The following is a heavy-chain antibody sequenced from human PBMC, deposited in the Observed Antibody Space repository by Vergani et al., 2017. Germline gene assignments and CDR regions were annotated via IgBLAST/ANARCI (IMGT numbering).Heavy chain of an antibody. CDR3: AREETTYYYYYYMDV. CDR2: ISYDGSNK. CDR1: GFTFSNFG. D-gene: IGHD1-7*01. V-gene: IGHV3-30*19. J-gene: IGHJ6*03. Sequence: QVQLVESAGGVVQPGGSLRLSCAASGFTFSNFGMHWIRQAPGKGLEWLAVISYDGSNKYYADSVKGRFTISRDNSKNTLYLQMNSLRAEDTAVYYCAREETTYYYYYYMDVWGKGTTVTVSS.